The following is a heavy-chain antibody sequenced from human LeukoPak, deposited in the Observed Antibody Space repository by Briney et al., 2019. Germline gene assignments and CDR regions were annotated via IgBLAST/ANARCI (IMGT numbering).Heavy chain of an antibody. CDR3: ARGVYGSGSYWFDP. V-gene: IGHV3-20*01. J-gene: IGHJ5*02. D-gene: IGHD3-10*01. Sequence: GGSLRLSCAASGFTFSSYAMSWVRQAPGKGLECLSGINWNGGSTGYADSVKGRFTISRDNAKNSLYLQMNSLRAEDTALYHCARGVYGSGSYWFDPWGQGTLVTVSS. CDR2: INWNGGST. CDR1: GFTFSSYA.